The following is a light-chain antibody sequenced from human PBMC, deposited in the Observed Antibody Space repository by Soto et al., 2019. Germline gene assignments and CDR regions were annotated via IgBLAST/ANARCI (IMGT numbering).Light chain of an antibody. CDR1: QGMRNA. J-gene: IGKJ1*01. Sequence: AIQMTQSPSSLSASVGARVTITFRASQGMRNALAWYQQRPGNAPKLLIYASSSLQNGVPSRCHGRRSCTDFSRTISSLQPEDSATYYCMQSSSYPRPFGQGTKVEI. CDR2: ASS. V-gene: IGKV1-6*01. CDR3: MQSSSYPRP.